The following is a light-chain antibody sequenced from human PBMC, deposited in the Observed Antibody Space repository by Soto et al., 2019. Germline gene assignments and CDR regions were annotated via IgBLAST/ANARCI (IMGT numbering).Light chain of an antibody. CDR2: DDN. Sequence: QSVLTQPPSVSAAPGQKVTISCSGSSSNIGGNSVSWNQQLPGTAPKLLIYDDNKRPSGIPDRFSGSKSGTSATLGITGFQTGDEADYYCGSWDSSLSAYVLGNGTKVTVL. CDR1: SSNIGGNS. J-gene: IGLJ1*01. V-gene: IGLV1-51*01. CDR3: GSWDSSLSAYV.